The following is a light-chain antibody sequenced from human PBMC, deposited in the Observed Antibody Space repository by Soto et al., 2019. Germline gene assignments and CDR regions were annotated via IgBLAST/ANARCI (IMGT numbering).Light chain of an antibody. V-gene: IGLV4-69*01. CDR1: SGHSDYG. Sequence: QSVLTQSPSASASLGASVNLTCTLSSGHSDYGIAWHQQQPHKGPRSLMKFNRDGRHTEGDGIPDRCSGSSSAAERSLIISSLQSDDEADYYCQTWDIVVVFGGGTKLTVL. CDR2: FNRDGRH. J-gene: IGLJ2*01. CDR3: QTWDIVVV.